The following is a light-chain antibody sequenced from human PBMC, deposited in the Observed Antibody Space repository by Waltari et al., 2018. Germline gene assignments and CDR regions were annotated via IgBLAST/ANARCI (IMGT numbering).Light chain of an antibody. CDR1: KLGDKY. CDR2: QDT. Sequence: SYELTQPTSVSVAQGQTASITCSGDKLGDKYACWYQQKPGQSPVLVIHQDTKRPSGIPERFSGSNSGNTATLTISGTQAIDEADYYCQAWDSSYARVFGGGTKLTVL. V-gene: IGLV3-1*01. CDR3: QAWDSSYARV. J-gene: IGLJ2*01.